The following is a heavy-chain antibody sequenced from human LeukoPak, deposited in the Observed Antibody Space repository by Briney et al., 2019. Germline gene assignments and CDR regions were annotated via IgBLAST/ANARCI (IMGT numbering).Heavy chain of an antibody. CDR3: ARTAKYYYGSETYYFFDY. D-gene: IGHD3-10*01. V-gene: IGHV4-4*02. J-gene: IGHJ4*02. Sequence: SGTLSLTCAVSGGSISSSNWWSWVRQPPGKGLEWIGEIYHSGSTNYNPSLKSRVTISLDTSQNQFSLKLTSVTPADTAVYYCARTAKYYYGSETYYFFDYWGQGTLVTVSS. CDR2: IYHSGST. CDR1: GGSISSSNW.